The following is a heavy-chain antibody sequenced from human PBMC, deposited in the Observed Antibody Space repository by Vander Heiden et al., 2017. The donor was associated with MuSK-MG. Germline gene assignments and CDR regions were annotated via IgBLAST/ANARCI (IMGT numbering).Heavy chain of an antibody. V-gene: IGHV3-7*01. Sequence: EVLLVESGGRLVQPGGSLRLSCAASGFTFSAYWMTWVRQAPGKGLKWVANIKKDGSEKYYVDSVKGRFAISKDNAKNSLYLQMNSLTAEDTALYYCARVDPPYAFDIWGQGTVVTVSS. J-gene: IGHJ3*02. CDR1: GFTFSAYW. CDR2: IKKDGSEK. CDR3: ARVDPPYAFDI.